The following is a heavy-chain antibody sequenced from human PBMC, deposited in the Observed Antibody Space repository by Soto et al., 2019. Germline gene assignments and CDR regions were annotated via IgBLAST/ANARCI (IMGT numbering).Heavy chain of an antibody. J-gene: IGHJ4*02. D-gene: IGHD5-12*01. CDR3: VRVVAIPGYPDN. CDR2: IVPIVDTS. CDR1: GGTFSSYA. Sequence: QVQLVQSGAEVRQPASSVKVSCKTSGGTFSSYAISWVRQAPGQGLEWMGGIVPIVDTSTYAQKFQGRVTMTADESTSTGYRELSSLRSDDTAVYYCVRVVAIPGYPDNWGQGTLVTVSS. V-gene: IGHV1-69*12.